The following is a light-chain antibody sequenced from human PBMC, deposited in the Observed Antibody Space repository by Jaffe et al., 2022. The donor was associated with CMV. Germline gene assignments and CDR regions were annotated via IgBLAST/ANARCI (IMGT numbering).Light chain of an antibody. V-gene: IGKV3-15*01. Sequence: EIVMTQSPATLSLSPGERATLSCRASQSVGTNLAWYQQKPGQAPRLLIYAASTRATGIPARFSGSGSGTEFTLTISSLQSEDFAVYYCHQYNNWPPWTFGQGTRVQIK. CDR1: QSVGTN. CDR3: HQYNNWPPWT. CDR2: AAS. J-gene: IGKJ1*01.